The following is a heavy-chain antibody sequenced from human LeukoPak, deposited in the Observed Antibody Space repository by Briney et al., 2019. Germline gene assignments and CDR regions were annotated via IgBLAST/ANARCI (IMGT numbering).Heavy chain of an antibody. J-gene: IGHJ6*02. Sequence: ASVKVSCNPSGYTFTGYGISWVRQAPGQGLEWMGWINIVNGNTSYAQKFQGRVTMTTDTLTMIAYMELRSLRSDDTAVYYCARVCCGNYGMDVWGQGTTVTVSS. V-gene: IGHV1-18*01. CDR2: INIVNGNT. D-gene: IGHD2-21*01. CDR1: GYTFTGYG. CDR3: ARVCCGNYGMDV.